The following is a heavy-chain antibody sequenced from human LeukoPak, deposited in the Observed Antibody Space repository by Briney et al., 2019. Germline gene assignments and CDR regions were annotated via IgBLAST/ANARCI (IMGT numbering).Heavy chain of an antibody. J-gene: IGHJ5*02. D-gene: IGHD4-17*01. CDR1: GYTFTSXX. CDR3: ARRDDYGDLNWFDP. V-gene: IGHV1-18*01. CDR2: ISAYNGNT. Sequence: GASVKVSCKASGYTFTSXXXSWVPQAPGQXLEXMGWISAYNGNTNYAQKLQGRVTMTTDTSTSTAYMELRSLRSDDTAVYYCARRDDYGDLNWFDPWGQGTLVTVSS.